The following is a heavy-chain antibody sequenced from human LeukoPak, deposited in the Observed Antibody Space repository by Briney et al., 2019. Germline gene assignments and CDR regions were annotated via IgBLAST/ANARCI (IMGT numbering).Heavy chain of an antibody. V-gene: IGHV3-30*18. CDR1: GFTFSSYD. D-gene: IGHD5-12*01. CDR2: ICYDGSKY. CDR3: AKGYKDRGAWQSRFYYGMDV. J-gene: IGHJ6*02. Sequence: PGGSLRLSCAASGFTFSSYDMHWVRQAPGKGLEWVAVICYDGSKYYYADSVRGRFTISRDSCKNTLYLEMNSLRGEDTAGYYCAKGYKDRGAWQSRFYYGMDVWGQGTTVTVSS.